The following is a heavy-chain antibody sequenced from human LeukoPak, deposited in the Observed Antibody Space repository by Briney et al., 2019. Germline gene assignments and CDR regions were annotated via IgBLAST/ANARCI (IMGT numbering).Heavy chain of an antibody. V-gene: IGHV4-59*08. Sequence: SETLSLTCTVSGGSISSYYWSWIRQPPGKGLEWIGYIYYSGSTNYNPSLKSRVTISVDTSKNQFSLKLSSVTAADTAVYYCARRAWGAGYEGDYFDYWGQGTLVTVSS. CDR1: GGSISSYY. D-gene: IGHD3-3*01. CDR2: IYYSGST. CDR3: ARRAWGAGYEGDYFDY. J-gene: IGHJ4*02.